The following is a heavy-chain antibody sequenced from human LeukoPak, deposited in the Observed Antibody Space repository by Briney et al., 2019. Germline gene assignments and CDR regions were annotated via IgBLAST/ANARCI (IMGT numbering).Heavy chain of an antibody. CDR3: ARVVRGPNYFDY. J-gene: IGHJ4*02. CDR2: INPSGGST. D-gene: IGHD3-10*01. CDR1: GYTFTSYY. V-gene: IGHV1-46*01. Sequence: GASVKVSCKASGYTFTSYYMHWVRQAPGQGLEWMGIINPSGGSTSYAQKFQGRVTITRDTSTSTVYMELSSLRSEDTAVYYCARVVRGPNYFDYWGQGTLVTVSS.